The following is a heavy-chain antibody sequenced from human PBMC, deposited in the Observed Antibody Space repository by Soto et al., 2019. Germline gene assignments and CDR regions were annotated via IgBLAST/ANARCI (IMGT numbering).Heavy chain of an antibody. J-gene: IGHJ4*02. Sequence: GGSLRLSCAASGFTFSSYGMHCVRQAPCKGLEWVAGISSDGSNKYYADSVKGRFTISRDNSKITLYLQMNSLRAEDTAVYYCAKHTWIRAMGTPSDYWAQGTMVTVSS. D-gene: IGHD5-18*01. CDR2: ISSDGSNK. V-gene: IGHV3-30*18. CDR3: AKHTWIRAMGTPSDY. CDR1: GFTFSSYG.